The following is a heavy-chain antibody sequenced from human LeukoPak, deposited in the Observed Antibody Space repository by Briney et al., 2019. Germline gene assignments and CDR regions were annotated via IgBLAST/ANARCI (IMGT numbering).Heavy chain of an antibody. CDR2: INPSGGST. D-gene: IGHD4-17*01. Sequence: ASVKVSCKASGYTFTSYYMHWVRRAPGQGLEWMGIINPSGGSTSYAQKFQGRVTMTRDTSTGTVFMELSSLRSDDTAVYYCASIYGDYALDYWGQGTLVTVSS. J-gene: IGHJ4*02. CDR1: GYTFTSYY. V-gene: IGHV1-46*01. CDR3: ASIYGDYALDY.